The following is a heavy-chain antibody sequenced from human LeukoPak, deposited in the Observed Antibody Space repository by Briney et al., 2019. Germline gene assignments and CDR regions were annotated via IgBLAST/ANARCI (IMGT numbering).Heavy chain of an antibody. Sequence: SETLSLTCTVSRGSITSSNYYWGWLRQPPGKGLEWIGSIYYSGSTYYNPSLKSRVTISVDTSKNQFSLKLSSVTAADTAVYYCARLDHWGFLDYWGQGTLVTVSS. CDR3: ARLDHWGFLDY. V-gene: IGHV4-39*01. CDR2: IYYSGST. CDR1: RGSITSSNYY. D-gene: IGHD7-27*01. J-gene: IGHJ4*02.